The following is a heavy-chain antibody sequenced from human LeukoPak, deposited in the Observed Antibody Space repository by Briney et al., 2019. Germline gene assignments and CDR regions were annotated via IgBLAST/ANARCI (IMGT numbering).Heavy chain of an antibody. CDR3: AKSLLTTASGTGRAFDI. CDR2: ISASGDVT. J-gene: IGHJ3*02. D-gene: IGHD1-26*01. V-gene: IGHV3-23*01. CDR1: RFSFSAYP. Sequence: PGGSLRLSCEASRFSFSAYPMGWVRRAPGKGLEGVSGISASGDVTFHADPVKGRFTISRDNSKNTLYLQMNSLRAEDTAEYYCAKSLLTTASGTGRAFDIWGQGTMVTVSA.